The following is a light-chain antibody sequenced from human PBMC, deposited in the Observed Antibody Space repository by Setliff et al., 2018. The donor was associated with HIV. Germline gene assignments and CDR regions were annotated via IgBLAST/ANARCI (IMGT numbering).Light chain of an antibody. CDR3: SSYTFGSTPYV. V-gene: IGLV2-14*01. Sequence: QSVLTQPASVSGSPGQSITISCTGTSSDVGGSNYVSWYQQHPGKAPKLMIYEVSNRPSWVSNRFSGSKSGNTASLTISGLQAEDEADYYCSSYTFGSTPYVFGTGTKVTVL. CDR1: SSDVGGSNY. J-gene: IGLJ1*01. CDR2: EVS.